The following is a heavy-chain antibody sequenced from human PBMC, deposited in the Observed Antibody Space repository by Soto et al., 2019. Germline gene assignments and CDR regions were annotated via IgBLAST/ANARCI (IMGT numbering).Heavy chain of an antibody. CDR2: IKQDGSEK. CDR3: ASGPHSSGWYAIDY. D-gene: IGHD6-19*01. CDR1: GFSFSSYW. V-gene: IGHV3-7*03. Sequence: PGGSLRLSCAASGFSFSSYWMSWVRQAPGKGLEWVANIKQDGSEKYYVDSVKGRFTISRDNAKNSLYLQMNSLRAEDTAVYYCASGPHSSGWYAIDYWGQGTLVTVSS. J-gene: IGHJ4*02.